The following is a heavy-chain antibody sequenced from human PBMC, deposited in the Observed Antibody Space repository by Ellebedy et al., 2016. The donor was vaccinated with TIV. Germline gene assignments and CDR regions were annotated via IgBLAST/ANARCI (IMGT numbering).Heavy chain of an antibody. Sequence: GESLKISCKGSGYSFSSYWIGWVRQLPGKGLEWMCIINPGDSDTRYSPSFQGQVTISADKSISTIYLQWSSLKASDTAMYYCARRKGNEGYYYGSGSRWYYGMDVWGQGTTVTVSS. J-gene: IGHJ6*02. CDR3: ARRKGNEGYYYGSGSRWYYGMDV. V-gene: IGHV5-51*01. CDR2: INPGDSDT. D-gene: IGHD3-10*01. CDR1: GYSFSSYW.